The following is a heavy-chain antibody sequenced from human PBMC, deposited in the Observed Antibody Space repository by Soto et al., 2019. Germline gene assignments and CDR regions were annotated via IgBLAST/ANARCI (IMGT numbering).Heavy chain of an antibody. CDR2: IYYSGTT. D-gene: IGHD3-10*01. CDR3: ARSNSRYYKWFDT. CDR1: GGSISSSGYY. V-gene: IGHV4-39*02. Sequence: SEPRSLNCSVSGGSISSSGYYWGWIRQPPGKGLEWIGSIYYSGTTYCNPSLKSRVAISVDTSKNHFSLKLSSVTAADTAIYYCARSNSRYYKWFDTWGQGPQVTVSS. J-gene: IGHJ5*02.